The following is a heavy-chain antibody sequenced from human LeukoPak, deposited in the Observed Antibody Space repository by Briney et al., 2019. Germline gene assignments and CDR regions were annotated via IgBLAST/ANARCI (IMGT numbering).Heavy chain of an antibody. CDR2: IWYDGSNK. V-gene: IGHV3-33*01. D-gene: IGHD2-2*01. J-gene: IGHJ4*02. CDR3: ARAPGGVYCSSTSCYGSFDY. Sequence: GRSLRLSCAASGFTFSSYGMHWVRQAPGRGLEWVAVIWYDGSNKYYADSVKGRFTISRDNSKNTLYLQINSLRAEDTAVYYCARAPGGVYCSSTSCYGSFDYWGQGTLVTVSS. CDR1: GFTFSSYG.